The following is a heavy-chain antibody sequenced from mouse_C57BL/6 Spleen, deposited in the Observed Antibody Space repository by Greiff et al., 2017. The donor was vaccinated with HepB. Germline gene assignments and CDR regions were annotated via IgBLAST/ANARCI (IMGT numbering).Heavy chain of an antibody. CDR2: IYPGSGST. J-gene: IGHJ3*01. CDR3: VGDTTVVERGFAY. D-gene: IGHD1-1*01. Sequence: QVHVKQPGAELVKPGASVKMSCKASGYTFTSYWITWVKQRPGQGLEWIGDIYPGSGSTNYNEKFKSKATLTVDTSSSTAYMQLSSLTSEDSAVYYCVGDTTVVERGFAYWGQGTLVTVSA. V-gene: IGHV1-55*01. CDR1: GYTFTSYW.